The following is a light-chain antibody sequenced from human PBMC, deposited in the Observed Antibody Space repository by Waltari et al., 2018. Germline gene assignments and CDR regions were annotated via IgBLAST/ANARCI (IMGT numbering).Light chain of an antibody. Sequence: QSALTQPASVSGSPGQSITISCTGTSSDVGAYDYVSWYQQHPGNAPKLIIYDVTNRPSGVSIRFSGSKSGNTASLTISGLQSEDEADYYCNSHTSVSTLVFGTGTTVTVI. J-gene: IGLJ1*01. CDR1: SSDVGAYDY. V-gene: IGLV2-14*03. CDR3: NSHTSVSTLV. CDR2: DVT.